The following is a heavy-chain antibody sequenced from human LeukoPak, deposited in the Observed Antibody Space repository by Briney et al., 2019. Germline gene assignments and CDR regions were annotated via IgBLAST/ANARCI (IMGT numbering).Heavy chain of an antibody. CDR3: ARNYCDNPNWGDAFDI. CDR2: IKQDESQK. V-gene: IGHV3-7*01. Sequence: GGSLRLSCAASGFTFSSYWMSWVRQAPGKGLEWVANIKQDESQKNYVDSVRCRFTISRDNAKNSLYLQMNSLRAEDTAVYYCARNYCDNPNWGDAFDIWGQGTVVTVSS. CDR1: GFTFSSYW. D-gene: IGHD3-22*01. J-gene: IGHJ3*02.